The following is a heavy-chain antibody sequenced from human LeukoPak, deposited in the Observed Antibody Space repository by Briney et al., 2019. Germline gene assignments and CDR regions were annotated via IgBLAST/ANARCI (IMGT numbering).Heavy chain of an antibody. D-gene: IGHD5-24*01. CDR1: GFTFDDYA. J-gene: IGHJ4*02. V-gene: IGHV3-43D*03. Sequence: GGALRLSCAASGFTFDDYAMHWVRQAPGKGLDWVSLISWDGGSTYYADSVKGRFTISRDNSKNSLYLQMNSLRAEDTALYYCAKQERRDGYNPLDYWGQGTLVTVSS. CDR3: AKQERRDGYNPLDY. CDR2: ISWDGGST.